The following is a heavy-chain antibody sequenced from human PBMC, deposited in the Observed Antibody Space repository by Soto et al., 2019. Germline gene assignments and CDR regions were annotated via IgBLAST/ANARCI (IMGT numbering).Heavy chain of an antibody. Sequence: ASVKVSCKASGYTFTSYAMHWLRQAPGQRLEWMGWINGGAGDTRYSVNFQGRVTFTRDTAATTAFMDLSSLSSADTAIYYCARSPSRMAAETQLDPWGQGTLVTVSS. CDR1: GYTFTSYA. CDR2: INGGAGDT. V-gene: IGHV1-3*01. CDR3: ARSPSRMAAETQLDP. D-gene: IGHD6-6*01. J-gene: IGHJ5*02.